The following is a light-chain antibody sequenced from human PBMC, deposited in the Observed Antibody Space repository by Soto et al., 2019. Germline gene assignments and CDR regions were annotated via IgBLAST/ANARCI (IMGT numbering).Light chain of an antibody. CDR3: QQFNSYPT. J-gene: IGKJ4*01. Sequence: DIQLTQSPSFLSASVGDGVTITCRASQGISSYLAWYQQRPGKAPKLLIYAASTLQSGVPSRFSGSGPGTGFTLTISSLQPEDFATYYCQQFNSYPTFGGGTKVEIK. V-gene: IGKV1-9*01. CDR2: AAS. CDR1: QGISSY.